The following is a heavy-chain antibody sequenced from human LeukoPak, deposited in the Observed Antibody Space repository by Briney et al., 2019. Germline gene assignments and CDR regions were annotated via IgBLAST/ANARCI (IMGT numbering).Heavy chain of an antibody. V-gene: IGHV3-23*01. CDR2: ISTSGDST. D-gene: IGHD6-13*01. CDR3: AKDVVQVGAIAGTAFDS. Sequence: PGGSLRLSCAASGFIFDNFAMTWVRRAPGKGLEWVSAISTSGDSTFYADSVKGRFTISRDNSKNTLYLQMNSLRAGDTAVYYCAKDVVQVGAIAGTAFDSWGQGTLVTVSS. J-gene: IGHJ5*01. CDR1: GFIFDNFA.